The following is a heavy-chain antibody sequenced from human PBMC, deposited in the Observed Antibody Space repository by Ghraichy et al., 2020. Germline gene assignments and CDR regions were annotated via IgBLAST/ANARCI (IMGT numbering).Heavy chain of an antibody. CDR2: IYSGGST. V-gene: IGHV3-53*01. Sequence: GESLNISCAASGFTVSSNYMSWVRQAPGKGLEWVSVIYSGGSTYYADSVKGRFTISRDNSKNTLYLQMNSLRAEDTAVYYCAREGLDYYYMDVWGKGTTVTVSS. CDR1: GFTVSSNY. CDR3: AREGLDYYYMDV. J-gene: IGHJ6*03.